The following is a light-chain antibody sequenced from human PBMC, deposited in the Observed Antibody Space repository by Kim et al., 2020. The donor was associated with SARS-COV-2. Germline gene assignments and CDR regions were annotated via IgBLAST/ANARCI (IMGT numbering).Light chain of an antibody. CDR2: LGS. CDR3: MQGLQTRLT. Sequence: PASISCRSSQSLLHTNGYKYLDWYLQKPGQSPQLLIYLGSNRASGVPDRFSVSGSGTDFTLKISRVAAEDVGVYYCMQGLQTRLTFGGGTKVDIK. J-gene: IGKJ4*01. CDR1: QSLLHTNGYKY. V-gene: IGKV2-28*01.